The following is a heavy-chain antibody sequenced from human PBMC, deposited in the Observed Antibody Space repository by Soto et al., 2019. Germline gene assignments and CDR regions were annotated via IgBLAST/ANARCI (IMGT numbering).Heavy chain of an antibody. CDR1: GFTFSSYS. Sequence: PGGSLRLSCAASGFTFSSYSMNWVRQAPGKGLEWVSSISSSSSYIYYADSVKGRFTISRDNAKNSLYLQMNSLRAEDTAVYYGARDEGYDYSPYYFDDWGQGTLVTVSS. CDR2: ISSSSSYI. CDR3: ARDEGYDYSPYYFDD. J-gene: IGHJ4*02. D-gene: IGHD5-12*01. V-gene: IGHV3-21*01.